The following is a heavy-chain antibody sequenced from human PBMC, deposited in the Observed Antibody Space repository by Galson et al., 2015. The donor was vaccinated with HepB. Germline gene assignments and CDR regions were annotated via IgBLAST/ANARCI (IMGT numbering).Heavy chain of an antibody. J-gene: IGHJ3*02. CDR1: GFTFSSYS. D-gene: IGHD5-12*01. CDR2: ISSSSSYI. Sequence: SLRLSCAASGFTFSSYSMNWVRQAPGKGLEWVSSISSSSSYIYYADSVKGRFTISRDNAKNSLYLQMNSLRAEDAAVYYCARDQDIAFDIWGQGTMVTVSS. CDR3: ARDQDIAFDI. V-gene: IGHV3-21*01.